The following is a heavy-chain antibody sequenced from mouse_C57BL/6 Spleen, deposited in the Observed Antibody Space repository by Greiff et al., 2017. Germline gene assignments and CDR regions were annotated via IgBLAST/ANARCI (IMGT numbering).Heavy chain of an antibody. J-gene: IGHJ4*01. V-gene: IGHV1-42*01. CDR1: GYSFTGYY. CDR2: INPSTGGT. Sequence: VQLKESGPELVKPGASVKISCKASGYSFTGYYMNWVNQSPEKSLEWIGEINPSTGGTNYNQKFKAKATLTGDKSSSTSYMQLKSLTSEDSAVYYCAHFLSAMDYWGQGTSVTVSS. CDR3: AHFLSAMDY. D-gene: IGHD6-5*01.